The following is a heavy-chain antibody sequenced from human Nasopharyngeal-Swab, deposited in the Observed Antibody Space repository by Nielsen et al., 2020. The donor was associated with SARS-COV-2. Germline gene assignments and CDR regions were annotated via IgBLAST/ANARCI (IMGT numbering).Heavy chain of an antibody. J-gene: IGHJ6*03. V-gene: IGHV6-1*01. D-gene: IGHD4-17*01. CDR1: GDSVSSSSAA. Sequence: SQTLSLTCAISGDSVSSSSAAWSWIRQSPSRGLEWLGRTYYRSKWYNDYAVSVKSRITINSDTSKNQFSLHLNSVTPEDTAVYYCARARGAYGDYYYYYYTDVWGKGTTVTVSS. CDR2: TYYRSKWYN. CDR3: ARARGAYGDYYYYYYTDV.